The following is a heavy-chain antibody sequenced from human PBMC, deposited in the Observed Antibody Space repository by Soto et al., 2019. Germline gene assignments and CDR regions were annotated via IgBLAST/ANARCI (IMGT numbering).Heavy chain of an antibody. CDR1: GGTLNTYT. CDR3: ARDVTAMEALYHYDT. D-gene: IGHD5-18*01. J-gene: IGHJ5*02. Sequence: QLQLVQSGAAVMKPGSSVKVSCKASGGTLNTYTISWVRQAPGQGLEWMGSILPFLGRTNYAKKFQGRVTITADQSTSTMELSGLRSEDTALYFCARDVTAMEALYHYDTWGQGTLVTVSS. V-gene: IGHV1-69*08. CDR2: ILPFLGRT.